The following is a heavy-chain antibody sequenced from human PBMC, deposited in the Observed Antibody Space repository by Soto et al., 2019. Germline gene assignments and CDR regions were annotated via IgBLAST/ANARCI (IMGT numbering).Heavy chain of an antibody. V-gene: IGHV1-46*01. J-gene: IGHJ4*02. D-gene: IGHD2-21*02. CDR3: ALKVVTYYDN. Sequence: QVQLVQSGAEVKKPGASVRISCRASGYSFTSTYVHWVRQAPGQGPEWMGIINPAGGTTYYAQKFQGRLTTTGDTSTDTVFLDLNDLTSEDTAVYFCALKVVTYYDNWGQGTLLTVSS. CDR1: GYSFTSTY. CDR2: INPAGGTT.